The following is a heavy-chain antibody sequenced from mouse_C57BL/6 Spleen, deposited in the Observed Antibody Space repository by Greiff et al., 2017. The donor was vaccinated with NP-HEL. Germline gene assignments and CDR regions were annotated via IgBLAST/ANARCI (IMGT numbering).Heavy chain of an antibody. J-gene: IGHJ3*01. CDR2: IWGVGST. Sequence: VQRVESGPGLVAPSQSLSITCTVSGFSLTSYGVDWVRQSPGKGLEWLGVIWGVGSTNYNSALKSRLSISKDNSKSQVFLKMNSLQTDDTAMYYCAISDYSVFAYWGQGTLVTVSA. CDR1: GFSLTSYG. V-gene: IGHV2-6*01. D-gene: IGHD1-1*01. CDR3: AISDYSVFAY.